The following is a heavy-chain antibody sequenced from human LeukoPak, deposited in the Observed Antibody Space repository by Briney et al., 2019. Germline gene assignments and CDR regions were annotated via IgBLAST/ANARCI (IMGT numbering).Heavy chain of an antibody. CDR2: IESDGTST. CDR1: GFTFTTSW. V-gene: IGHV3-74*01. CDR3: ARYGSGLGI. D-gene: IGHD3-10*01. J-gene: IGHJ3*02. Sequence: GGSLRLSCAASGFTFTTSWMHWFRQAPGKGLVWVSRIESDGTSTTYADSVKGRFTISRDNAKNTLYLQMNSLRAEDTAVYYCARYGSGLGIWGQGTMVTVSS.